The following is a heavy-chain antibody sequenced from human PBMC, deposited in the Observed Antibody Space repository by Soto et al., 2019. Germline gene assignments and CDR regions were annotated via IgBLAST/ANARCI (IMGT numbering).Heavy chain of an antibody. D-gene: IGHD3-10*01. V-gene: IGHV3-23*01. CDR3: AKTLVRGVGYGMDV. CDR1: GFTFSSYA. Sequence: PGGSLRLSCAASGFTFSSYAMNWVRQSPGKGLEWVSAISGSTGSTYYADSVEGRFTISRDNSKNALYLQMHSLRAEDTAVYYCAKTLVRGVGYGMDVWGQGTTVTVSS. J-gene: IGHJ6*02. CDR2: ISGSTGST.